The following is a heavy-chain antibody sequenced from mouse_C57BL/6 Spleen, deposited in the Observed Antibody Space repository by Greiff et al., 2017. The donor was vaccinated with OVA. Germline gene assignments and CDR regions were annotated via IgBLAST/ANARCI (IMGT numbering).Heavy chain of an antibody. CDR3: ARDGYYRDY. Sequence: VKLVESGPELVKPGASVKISCKASGYAFSSSWMNWVKQRPGKGLEWIGRIYPGDGDTKYNGKFKGKATLTADKSSSTAYLQLSSLTSEDSAVYFCARDGYYRDYWGQGTTLTVSS. CDR2: IYPGDGDT. V-gene: IGHV1-82*01. CDR1: GYAFSSSW. D-gene: IGHD2-3*01. J-gene: IGHJ2*01.